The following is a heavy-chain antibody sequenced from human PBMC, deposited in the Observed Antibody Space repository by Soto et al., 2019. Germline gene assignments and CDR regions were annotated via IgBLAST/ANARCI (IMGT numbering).Heavy chain of an antibody. CDR2: INPSGGST. V-gene: IGHV1-46*01. Sequence: GASVKVSCKASGYTFTSYYMHWVRQAPGQGLELMGIINPSGGSTSYAQKFQGRVTMTRETSTSTVYMELGSLRSEDTAVYYCASHHPHCSGGSCYSLDYWGQGTLVTVSS. J-gene: IGHJ4*02. CDR3: ASHHPHCSGGSCYSLDY. CDR1: GYTFTSYY. D-gene: IGHD2-15*01.